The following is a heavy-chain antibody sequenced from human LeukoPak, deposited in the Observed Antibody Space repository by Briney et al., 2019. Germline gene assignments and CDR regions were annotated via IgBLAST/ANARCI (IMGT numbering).Heavy chain of an antibody. Sequence: GGSLRLSCAASGFTFSSYGMHWVRQAPGKGLEWVAVISYDGSNKYYADSVKGRFTISRDNAKNSLYLQMDSLRADDTALYYCARARIAVATTNKYYFDYWGQGTLVTVSS. CDR2: ISYDGSNK. V-gene: IGHV3-30*03. J-gene: IGHJ4*02. CDR3: ARARIAVATTNKYYFDY. D-gene: IGHD5-12*01. CDR1: GFTFSSYG.